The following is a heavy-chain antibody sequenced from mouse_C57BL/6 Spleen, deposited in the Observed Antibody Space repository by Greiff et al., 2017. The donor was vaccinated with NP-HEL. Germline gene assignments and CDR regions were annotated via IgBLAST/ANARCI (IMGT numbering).Heavy chain of an antibody. J-gene: IGHJ3*01. CDR3: ARGGSYDYFFAY. Sequence: QVQLQQPGAELVRPGTSVKLSCKASGYTFTSYWMHWVKQRPGQGLAWIGVIDPSDSYTNYNQKFKGKATLTVDTSSSTAYMQLSSLTSEDAAVYYCARGGSYDYFFAYWGQGTLVTVSA. CDR1: GYTFTSYW. D-gene: IGHD2-4*01. V-gene: IGHV1-59*01. CDR2: IDPSDSYT.